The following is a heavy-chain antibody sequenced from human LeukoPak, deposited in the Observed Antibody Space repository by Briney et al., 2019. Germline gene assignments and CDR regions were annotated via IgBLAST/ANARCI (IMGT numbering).Heavy chain of an antibody. CDR3: ARSLIGGVFDY. Sequence: SETLSLTCAVSGGSISSGGYSWTWIRQPPGKGLECIGHIYYSGTTYYNPSLKSRVTMSVDTSKNQFSLKLSSVTAADTAVYYCARSLIGGVFDYWGQGTLVTVSS. CDR2: IYYSGTT. CDR1: GGSISSGGYS. J-gene: IGHJ4*02. V-gene: IGHV4-30-4*07. D-gene: IGHD3-10*01.